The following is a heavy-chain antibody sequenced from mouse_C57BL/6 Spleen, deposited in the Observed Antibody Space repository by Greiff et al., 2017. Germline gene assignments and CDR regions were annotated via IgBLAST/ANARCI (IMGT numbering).Heavy chain of an antibody. V-gene: IGHV1-55*01. J-gene: IGHJ3*01. CDR1: GYTFTSYW. D-gene: IGHD1-1*01. Sequence: QVQLKQPGAELVKPGASVKMSCKASGYTFTSYWITWVKQRPGQGLEWIGDIYPGSGSTNYNEKFKSKATLTVDTSSSTAYMQLSSLTSEDSAVYYCARSNYYGSSGAWFAYWGQGTLVTVSA. CDR2: IYPGSGST. CDR3: ARSNYYGSSGAWFAY.